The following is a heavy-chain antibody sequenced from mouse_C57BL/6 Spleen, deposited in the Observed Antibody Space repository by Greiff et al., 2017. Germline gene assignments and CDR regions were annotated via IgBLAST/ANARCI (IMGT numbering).Heavy chain of an antibody. J-gene: IGHJ2*01. Sequence: EVKLMESGGDLVKPGGSLKLSCAASGFTFSSYGMSWVRQTPDKRLEWVATISSGGSYTYYPDSVKGRFTISRDNAKNTLYLQMSSLKSEDTAMYYCARRDYGGYFDYWGQGTTLTVSS. V-gene: IGHV5-6*02. D-gene: IGHD2-4*01. CDR1: GFTFSSYG. CDR3: ARRDYGGYFDY. CDR2: ISSGGSYT.